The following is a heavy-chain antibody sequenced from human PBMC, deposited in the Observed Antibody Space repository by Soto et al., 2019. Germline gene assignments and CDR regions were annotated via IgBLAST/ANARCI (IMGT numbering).Heavy chain of an antibody. Sequence: ASVKVSCKASGGTFSSYAISWARQAPGQGLEWMGGIIPIFGTANYAQKFQGRVTITADESTSTAYMELSSLRSEDTAVYYCARGGPDIVVVPAAIDVSYYYGMDVWGQGTTVTVSS. J-gene: IGHJ6*02. CDR1: GGTFSSYA. D-gene: IGHD2-2*02. CDR3: ARGGPDIVVVPAAIDVSYYYGMDV. CDR2: IIPIFGTA. V-gene: IGHV1-69*13.